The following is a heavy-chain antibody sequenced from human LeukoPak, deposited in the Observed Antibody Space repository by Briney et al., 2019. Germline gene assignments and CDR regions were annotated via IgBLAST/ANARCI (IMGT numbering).Heavy chain of an antibody. D-gene: IGHD5-18*01. Sequence: GGSLRLSCAASGFTFSSYGMHWVRQAPGKGLEWVAVISYDGSNKYYADSVKGRFTISRDNSKNTLYLQMNSLRAEDTAVYYCAKDGQVGYSYGRYYFDYWGQGTLVTVSS. J-gene: IGHJ4*02. CDR2: ISYDGSNK. CDR1: GFTFSSYG. CDR3: AKDGQVGYSYGRYYFDY. V-gene: IGHV3-30*18.